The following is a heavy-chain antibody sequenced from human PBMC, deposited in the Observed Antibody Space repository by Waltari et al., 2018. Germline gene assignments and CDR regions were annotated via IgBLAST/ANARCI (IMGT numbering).Heavy chain of an antibody. Sequence: QVQLQESGPGLVKPSEILSLTCTVSGGSVSSSSYYWSWIRPPTGRGLEWIGDIYYSGSTNYNPSVKSRVSISVDTSKNQFSLKLSSVTAADTAVYYCARGPYYYDSSGYYYYYGMDVWGQGTTVTVSS. CDR3: ARGPYYYDSSGYYYYYGMDV. V-gene: IGHV4-61*01. J-gene: IGHJ6*02. CDR1: GGSVSSSSYY. CDR2: IYYSGST. D-gene: IGHD3-22*01.